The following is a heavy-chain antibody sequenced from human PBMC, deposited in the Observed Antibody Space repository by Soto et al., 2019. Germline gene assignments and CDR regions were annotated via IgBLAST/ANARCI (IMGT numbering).Heavy chain of an antibody. CDR3: ARDRRYYGPGSYYWFDP. V-gene: IGHV1-18*01. J-gene: IGHJ5*02. Sequence: QVQLVQSGAEVKKPGASVKVSCKASGYTFTSYGISWVRQAPGQGLEWMGWISAYNVNTNYAQKLQGRVTMTTDTSTSTAYMELRSLGSHDTGVHYCARDRRYYGPGSYYWFDPWGQGTLVPVSS. D-gene: IGHD3-10*01. CDR2: ISAYNVNT. CDR1: GYTFTSYG.